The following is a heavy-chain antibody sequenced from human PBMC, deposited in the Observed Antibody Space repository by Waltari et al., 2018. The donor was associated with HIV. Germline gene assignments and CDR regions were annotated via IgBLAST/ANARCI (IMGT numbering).Heavy chain of an antibody. CDR1: GASISSYY. V-gene: IGHV4-59*01. D-gene: IGHD2-2*01. CDR3: ARFPGVPAANINWLDP. CDR2: IPYSGRT. J-gene: IGHJ5*02. Sequence: QVQLQESGPGLVKPSETLSLTCTVSGASISSYYWSWIRQPPGKGLEWIGYIPYSGRTNYNPSLKSRLTISLDTSKNQFSLKLSSVTAADTAVYYCARFPGVPAANINWLDPWGQGTLVTVSS.